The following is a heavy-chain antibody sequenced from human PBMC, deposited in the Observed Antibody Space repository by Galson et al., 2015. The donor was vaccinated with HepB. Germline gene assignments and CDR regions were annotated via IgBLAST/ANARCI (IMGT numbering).Heavy chain of an antibody. CDR3: ARVPGWYYFDY. J-gene: IGHJ4*02. CDR2: VYYSGST. CDR1: GGPISSSSYY. V-gene: IGHV4-39*01. D-gene: IGHD6-19*01. Sequence: ETLSLTCTVSGGPISSSSYYWGWIRQPPGKGLEWIGSVYYSGSTYYNLSLKSRVTISVNTSKSQFSLRLSSVTAADTAVYYCARVPGWYYFDYWGQGTLVTVSS.